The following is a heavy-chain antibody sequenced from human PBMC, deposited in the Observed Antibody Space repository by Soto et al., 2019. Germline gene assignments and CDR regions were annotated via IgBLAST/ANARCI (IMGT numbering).Heavy chain of an antibody. CDR1: GFTFSSYA. V-gene: IGHV3-33*08. D-gene: IGHD5-12*01. J-gene: IGHJ4*02. CDR2: IWYDGSNQ. CDR3: ARDNDGYNSHLDY. Sequence: GGSLRLSCSASGFTFSSYAMHWVRQAPGKGLEWVALIWYDGSNQYYVDSVKGRFTISRDNSKNTLDLQMNSLRAEDTAVYYCARDNDGYNSHLDYWGQGTLVTVSS.